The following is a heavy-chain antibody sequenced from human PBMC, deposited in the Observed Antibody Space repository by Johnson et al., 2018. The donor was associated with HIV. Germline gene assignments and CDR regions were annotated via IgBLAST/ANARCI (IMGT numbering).Heavy chain of an antibody. Sequence: VQLVESGGGLVQPGGSLRLSCAASGFTFSSYDMHWVRQATGKGLEWVSAIGTAGDTYYPGSVKGRFTISRENSKNTLYLQMNSLRAEDTAVYYCAKDRMYDYGDYGGAFDIWG. V-gene: IGHV3-13*01. CDR2: IGTAGDT. CDR1: GFTFSSYD. CDR3: AKDRMYDYGDYGGAFDI. D-gene: IGHD4-17*01. J-gene: IGHJ3*02.